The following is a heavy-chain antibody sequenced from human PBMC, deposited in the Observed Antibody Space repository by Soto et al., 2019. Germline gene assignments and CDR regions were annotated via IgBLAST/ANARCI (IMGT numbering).Heavy chain of an antibody. CDR1: GYTFPNYG. D-gene: IGHD3-10*01. J-gene: IGHJ4*02. Sequence: ASVKVSCKASGYTFPNYGITWVRQAPGQGLEWMGWISAYKTNIKYAQKFQGRVTLTTDTSTSTAYMELRSLRSDDTAIYYCARDLDGSGAYYTDFWGQGTLVTVSS. CDR2: ISAYKTNI. CDR3: ARDLDGSGAYYTDF. V-gene: IGHV1-18*01.